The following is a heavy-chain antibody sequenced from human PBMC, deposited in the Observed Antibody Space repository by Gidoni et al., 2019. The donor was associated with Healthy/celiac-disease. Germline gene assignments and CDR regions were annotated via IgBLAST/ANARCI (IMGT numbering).Heavy chain of an antibody. Sequence: EVQLVESGGGLVKPGGSLRLSCAASGFTFSSYSMNWVRQAPGKGLEWVSSISSSSSYIYYADSVKGRFTISRDNAKNSLYLQMNSLRAEDTAVYYCARVGITSKRTKGMADAFDIWGQGTMVTVSS. CDR2: ISSSSSYI. CDR3: ARVGITSKRTKGMADAFDI. V-gene: IGHV3-21*01. J-gene: IGHJ3*02. CDR1: GFTFSSYS. D-gene: IGHD2-8*01.